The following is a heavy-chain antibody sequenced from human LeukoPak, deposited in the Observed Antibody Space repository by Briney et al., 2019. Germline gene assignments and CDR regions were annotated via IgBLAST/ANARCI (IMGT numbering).Heavy chain of an antibody. J-gene: IGHJ4*02. CDR1: GFTFSSYG. CDR2: IWYDGSNK. D-gene: IGHD1-26*01. V-gene: IGHV3-33*01. Sequence: GGSLRLSCAASGFTFSSYGMHWVRQAPGKGLEWVAVIWYDGSNKYCADSVKGRFTISRDNSKNTLYLQMNSLRAEDTAVYYCARAPGGIVGATTYFSDYWGQGTLVTVSS. CDR3: ARAPGGIVGATTYFSDY.